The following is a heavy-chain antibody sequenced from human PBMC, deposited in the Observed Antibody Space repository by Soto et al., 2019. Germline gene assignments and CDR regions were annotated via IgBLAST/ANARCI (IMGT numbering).Heavy chain of an antibody. CDR2: MNPNSGNT. CDR1: GYTFTSYD. J-gene: IGHJ6*02. V-gene: IGHV1-8*01. D-gene: IGHD6-13*01. Sequence: QVQLVQSGAEVKKPGASVKVSCKASGYTFTSYDINWVRQATGQGLEWMGWMNPNSGNTGYAQKFQGRVTMTRNTSISTAYMELSSLGSEDTAVYYCARGTKGAADDYYYYGMDVWGQGTTVTVSS. CDR3: ARGTKGAADDYYYYGMDV.